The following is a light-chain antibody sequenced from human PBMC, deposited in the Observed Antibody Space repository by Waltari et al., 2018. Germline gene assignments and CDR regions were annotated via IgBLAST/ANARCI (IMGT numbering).Light chain of an antibody. CDR1: QSVSRD. CDR3: QQRRDWPLT. V-gene: IGKV3-11*01. CDR2: DAF. Sequence: EIVLTQSPATLSFAPGERASLSCRASQSVSRDLAWYQQKPGQAPRVLIFDAFIRATGTPARFSGSGSGTDFTLTISSLEPEDFAVYYCQQRRDWPLTFGGGTKVEIK. J-gene: IGKJ4*01.